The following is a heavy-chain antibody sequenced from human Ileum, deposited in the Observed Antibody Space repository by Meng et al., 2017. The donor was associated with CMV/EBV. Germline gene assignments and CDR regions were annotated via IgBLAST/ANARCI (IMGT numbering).Heavy chain of an antibody. V-gene: IGHV3-23*01. J-gene: IGHJ5*02. CDR3: ARSGLMTIFGVVRYNWFDP. Sequence: GESLKISCAASGFTFSSYAMGWVRQSPGKGLEWISAITGDGRTSYVADSLKGRFTISRDNSKETLFLQMNGLRDEDTAVSYCARSGLMTIFGVVRYNWFDPWGRGTLVTVSS. CDR2: ITGDGRTS. D-gene: IGHD3-3*01. CDR1: GFTFSSYA.